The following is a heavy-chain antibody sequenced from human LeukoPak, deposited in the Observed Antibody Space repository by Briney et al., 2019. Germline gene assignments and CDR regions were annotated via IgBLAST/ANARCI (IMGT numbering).Heavy chain of an antibody. J-gene: IGHJ3*02. Sequence: SETLSLTCTVSGGSISSGGYYWSWIRQHPGKGPEWIGYIYYSGSTYYNPSLKSRVTISVDTSKNQFSLKLSSVTAADTAVYYCARKGLLLRGAFDIWGQGTMVTVSS. CDR2: IYYSGST. V-gene: IGHV4-31*03. CDR1: GGSISSGGYY. CDR3: ARKGLLLRGAFDI. D-gene: IGHD3-22*01.